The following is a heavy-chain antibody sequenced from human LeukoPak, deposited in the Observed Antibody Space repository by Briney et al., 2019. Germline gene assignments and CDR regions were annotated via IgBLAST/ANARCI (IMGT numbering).Heavy chain of an antibody. CDR2: ISSSSSYI. CDR3: AREYYYDSSVLDY. J-gene: IGHJ4*02. Sequence: GGSLRLSCAASGFTFSSYSMNWVRQAPGKGLEWVSSISSSSSYIYYADSVRGRFTISRDNAKNSLYLQMNSLRAEDTAVYCCAREYYYDSSVLDYWGQGTLVTVSS. V-gene: IGHV3-21*01. D-gene: IGHD3-22*01. CDR1: GFTFSSYS.